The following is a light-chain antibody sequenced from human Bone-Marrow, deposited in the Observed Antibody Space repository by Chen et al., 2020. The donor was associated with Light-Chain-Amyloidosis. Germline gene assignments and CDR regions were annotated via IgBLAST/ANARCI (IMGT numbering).Light chain of an antibody. CDR3: QVWDRSRDRPV. J-gene: IGLJ3*02. V-gene: IGLV3-21*02. Sequence: SSVLTQPSSVSAAPGQAPTIACGGNNIGSTSVHWYQQTPGQAPLLVVYDDSDRPSGIPERLSGSNSGNTATLTISRVEAGDEADYYCQVWDRSRDRPVFGGGTKLTVL. CDR2: DDS. CDR1: NIGSTS.